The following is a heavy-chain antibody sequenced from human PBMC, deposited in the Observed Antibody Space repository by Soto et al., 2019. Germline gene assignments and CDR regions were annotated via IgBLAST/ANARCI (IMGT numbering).Heavy chain of an antibody. CDR1: GFTFSEYS. V-gene: IGHV3-64D*06. CDR3: VKVSTFYDILTGYYSTNFFDP. Sequence: PGGSLRLFCSASGFTFSEYSMDWVRQAPGKXPQYVSTISSDGDITYYADSVKGRFTISRDNSKNTLYLQMNSLRPEDTAVYYCVKVSTFYDILTGYYSTNFFDPCGQGTLVTVS. D-gene: IGHD3-9*01. J-gene: IGHJ5*02. CDR2: ISSDGDIT.